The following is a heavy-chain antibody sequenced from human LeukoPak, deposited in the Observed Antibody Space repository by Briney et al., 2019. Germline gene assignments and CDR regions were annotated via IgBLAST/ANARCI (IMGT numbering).Heavy chain of an antibody. CDR3: ASLHSSGWYERGQDAFDI. D-gene: IGHD6-19*01. V-gene: IGHV4-39*07. CDR2: IYYSGST. J-gene: IGHJ3*02. Sequence: SETLSLTCTVSGGSISSSSYYWGWIRQPPGKGLGWIGSIYYSGSTYYNPSLKSRVTISVDTSKNQFSLKLSSVTAADTAVYYCASLHSSGWYERGQDAFDIWGQGTMVTVSS. CDR1: GGSISSSSYY.